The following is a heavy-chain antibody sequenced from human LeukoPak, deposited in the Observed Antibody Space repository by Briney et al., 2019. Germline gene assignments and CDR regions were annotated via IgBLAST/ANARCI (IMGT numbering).Heavy chain of an antibody. D-gene: IGHD3-9*01. Sequence: NSSETLSLTCTVPDGSISIYYWSWNRQPPGKGLEWIGYVYSSGNTNYSPSLKGRAIISADTSKNQFSLKLTSVTAADTAVYYCVRDRKLTYWGQGILVTVSS. CDR1: DGSISIYY. V-gene: IGHV4-4*08. CDR3: VRDRKLTY. CDR2: VYSSGNT. J-gene: IGHJ4*02.